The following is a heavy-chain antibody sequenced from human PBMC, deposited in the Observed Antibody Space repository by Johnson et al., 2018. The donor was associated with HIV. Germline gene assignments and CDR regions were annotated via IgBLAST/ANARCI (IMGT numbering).Heavy chain of an antibody. J-gene: IGHJ3*01. D-gene: IGHD3-3*01. CDR1: GFTLSSFW. Sequence: MHLVASGGGLVQPGGSLRLSCAASGFTLSSFWMTWVRQAPGKALEWVSVLYRGGATYYAASVQGRFTISRENAKNSLYLQMNSLRAEDTAVYYCARDGGYNLWSGWPPGAFDFWGQGTMVTVSS. CDR3: ARDGGYNLWSGWPPGAFDF. CDR2: LYRGGAT. V-gene: IGHV3-66*01.